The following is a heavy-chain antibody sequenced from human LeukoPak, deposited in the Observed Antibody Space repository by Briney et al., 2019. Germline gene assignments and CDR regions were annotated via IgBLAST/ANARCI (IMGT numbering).Heavy chain of an antibody. CDR2: INPNSGGT. Sequence: ASVKVSCKASGYTFTGYYMHWVRQAPGQGLEWMGWINPNSGGTNYAQKFQGRVTMTRDTSISTAYMELSRLRSDDTAVYYCARDRVAYHYDSSPDYWGQGTLVTVSS. D-gene: IGHD3-22*01. CDR3: ARDRVAYHYDSSPDY. CDR1: GYTFTGYY. V-gene: IGHV1-2*02. J-gene: IGHJ4*02.